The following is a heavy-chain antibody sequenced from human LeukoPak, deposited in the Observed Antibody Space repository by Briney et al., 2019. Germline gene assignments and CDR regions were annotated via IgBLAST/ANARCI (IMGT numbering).Heavy chain of an antibody. CDR2: ISGSGGST. Sequence: GGSLRLSCAASGFTFSSYWMSWVRQAPGKGLEWVSAISGSGGSTYYADSVKGRFTISRDNSKNTLYLQMNSLRAEDTAVYYCAKKGTMIEAAFDIWGQGTMVTVSS. J-gene: IGHJ3*02. CDR1: GFTFSSYW. V-gene: IGHV3-23*01. CDR3: AKKGTMIEAAFDI. D-gene: IGHD3-22*01.